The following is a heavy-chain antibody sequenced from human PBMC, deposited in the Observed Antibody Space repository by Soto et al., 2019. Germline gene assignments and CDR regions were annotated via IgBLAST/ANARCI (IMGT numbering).Heavy chain of an antibody. CDR3: ARHKFEMVGIAAAEVDY. CDR2: IYYSGST. V-gene: IGHV4-39*01. D-gene: IGHD6-13*01. Sequence: QVQLQESGPGLVKPSETLSLTCTVSGGSISSSSYYWGWIRQPPGKGLEWIGSIYYSGSTYYNPSRKSRVPIAVDTSKNQFSLKLSSVTAADTAVYYSARHKFEMVGIAAAEVDYWGQGTLVTVSS. J-gene: IGHJ4*02. CDR1: GGSISSSSYY.